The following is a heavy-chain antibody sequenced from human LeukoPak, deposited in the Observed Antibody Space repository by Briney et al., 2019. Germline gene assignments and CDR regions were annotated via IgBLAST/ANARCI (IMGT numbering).Heavy chain of an antibody. CDR2: ISYDGRNK. J-gene: IGHJ4*02. V-gene: IGHV3-30*18. D-gene: IGHD2-2*01. CDR3: AKGPLRGTAAAIDY. Sequence: GGSLRLSCAAYGFTFSSSAMSWVRQPPGKGLEWVAVISYDGRNKHYPDSVKGRFTISRDISTDTLWLQMDSLRTEDTAVYYCAKGPLRGTAAAIDYWGQGTLVTVSS. CDR1: GFTFSSSA.